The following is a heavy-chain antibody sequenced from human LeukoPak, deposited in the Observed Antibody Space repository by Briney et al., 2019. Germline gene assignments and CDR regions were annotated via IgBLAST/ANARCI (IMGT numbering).Heavy chain of an antibody. CDR3: ARGLDLEWLFTPFDY. D-gene: IGHD3-3*01. J-gene: IGHJ4*02. CDR2: INHSGST. Sequence: SETLSLTCAVYGGSFSGYFWSWIRQAPGKGLEWIGEINHSGSTNYNPSLKRRVTISVDTSKNQYSLKLSSVTAADAAVYYCARGLDLEWLFTPFDYWGQGTLVTVSS. V-gene: IGHV4-34*01. CDR1: GGSFSGYF.